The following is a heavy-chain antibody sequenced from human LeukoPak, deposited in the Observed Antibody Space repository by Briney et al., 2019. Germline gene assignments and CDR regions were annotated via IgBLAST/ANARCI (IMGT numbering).Heavy chain of an antibody. CDR3: ARDRDYDYPDY. Sequence: PGGSLRLSCAASGFTFSSYGMHWVRQAPGKGLEWVAVISYDGSNKYYADSVKGRFTISRDNAKNSLYLQMNSLRAEDTAVYYCARDRDYDYPDYWGQGTLVTVSS. CDR1: GFTFSSYG. D-gene: IGHD3-16*01. CDR2: ISYDGSNK. V-gene: IGHV3-30*03. J-gene: IGHJ4*02.